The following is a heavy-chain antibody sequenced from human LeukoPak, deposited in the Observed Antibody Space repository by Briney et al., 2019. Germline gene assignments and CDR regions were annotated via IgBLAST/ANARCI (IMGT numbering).Heavy chain of an antibody. CDR2: ISAYNGNT. V-gene: IGHV1-18*01. J-gene: IGHJ4*02. CDR1: GYTFTSYG. Sequence: ASVKVSCRASGYTFTSYGISWVRQAPGQGLEWMGWISAYNGNTNYAQKFQGRVTMTTDTFTSTAYMELRSLRSDDTAVYYCARSGMGATLFDYWGQGTLVTVSS. D-gene: IGHD1-26*01. CDR3: ARSGMGATLFDY.